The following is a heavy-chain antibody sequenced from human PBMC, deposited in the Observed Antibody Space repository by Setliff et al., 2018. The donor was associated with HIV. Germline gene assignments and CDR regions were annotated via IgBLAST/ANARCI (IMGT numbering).Heavy chain of an antibody. CDR2: INCASGRT. Sequence: KVSCKASGYIFSTHYIHWVRQAPGQGLEWMGIINCASGRTVYTEKIKGRLAMARDMSRTTVYMELTSLRTEDTAVYYCARGGYSGEFLDAFDIWGQGTLVTVSS. CDR1: GYIFSTHY. J-gene: IGHJ3*02. CDR3: ARGGYSGEFLDAFDI. D-gene: IGHD5-12*01. V-gene: IGHV1-46*01.